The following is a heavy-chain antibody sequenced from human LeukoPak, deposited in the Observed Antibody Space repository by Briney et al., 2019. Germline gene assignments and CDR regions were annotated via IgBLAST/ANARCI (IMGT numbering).Heavy chain of an antibody. CDR2: ISAYNGNT. J-gene: IGHJ4*02. CDR3: ARETPDYYDSSGYDY. Sequence: ASVKVSCKASGYTFTSYGISWVRQAPGQGLEWMGWISAYNGNTNYAQKLQGRVTMTTDTSTSTAYMELRSLRSDDTAVYYCARETPDYYDSSGYDYWGQGTLVTVSS. D-gene: IGHD3-22*01. V-gene: IGHV1-18*01. CDR1: GYTFTSYG.